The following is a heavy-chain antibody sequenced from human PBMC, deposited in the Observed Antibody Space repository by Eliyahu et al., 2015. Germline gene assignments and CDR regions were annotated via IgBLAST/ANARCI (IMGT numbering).Heavy chain of an antibody. D-gene: IGHD3-22*01. CDR2: ISXSSSYI. V-gene: IGHV3-21*01. CDR3: ARDRNAYYYDSSGYYEPDY. J-gene: IGHJ4*02. CDR1: GFTXSSYX. Sequence: EVQLVESGGGLVKPGGSLRLSCAAXGFTXSSYXMNWXRXXPGKGLXWVSSISXSSSYIYYADSVKGRFTISRDNAKNSLYLQMNSLRAEDTAVYYCARDRNAYYYDSSGYYEPDYWGQGTLVTVSS.